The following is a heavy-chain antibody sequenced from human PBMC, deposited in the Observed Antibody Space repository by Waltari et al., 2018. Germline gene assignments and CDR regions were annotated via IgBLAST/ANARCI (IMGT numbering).Heavy chain of an antibody. Sequence: EVQLLESGGGLVQPGGSLRLSCAASGFTFSSYAMSWVRQAPGKGLEWVSAISGMCGSTYYADSVKGRFTISRDNSKNTLYLQMNSLRAEDTAVYYCASAGALYYYYMDVWGKGTTVTISS. CDR2: ISGMCGST. V-gene: IGHV3-23*01. CDR3: ASAGALYYYYMDV. J-gene: IGHJ6*03. CDR1: GFTFSSYA.